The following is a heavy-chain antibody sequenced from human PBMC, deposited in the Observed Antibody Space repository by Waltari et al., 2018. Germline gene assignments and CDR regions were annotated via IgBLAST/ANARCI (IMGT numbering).Heavy chain of an antibody. CDR1: GYTFTSYG. V-gene: IGHV1-18*01. D-gene: IGHD3-10*01. J-gene: IGHJ4*02. CDR3: ARDSGEYYYGSGSEF. CDR2: ISAYNGNT. Sequence: QVQLVQSGAEVKKPGASVKVSCKASGYTFTSYGISWVRQAPGQGLEWMGWISAYNGNTNYAQKLQGRVTMTTDTATSTAYMELRCLRSDDTAVYYCARDSGEYYYGSGSEFWGQGTLGTVSS.